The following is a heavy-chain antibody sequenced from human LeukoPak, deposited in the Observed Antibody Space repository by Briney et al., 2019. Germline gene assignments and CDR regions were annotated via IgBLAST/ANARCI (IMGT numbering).Heavy chain of an antibody. Sequence: ASVKVSCKASGYTFTGYYMHWVRQAPGQGLEWMGWINPNSGGTNYAQKFQGRVTMTRDTSISTAYMELSRLRSDDTAVYYCARAVALGFGYYYYYMDVWGKGTTVTVSS. CDR1: GYTFTGYY. CDR3: ARAVALGFGYYYYYMDV. V-gene: IGHV1-2*02. CDR2: INPNSGGT. J-gene: IGHJ6*03. D-gene: IGHD6-19*01.